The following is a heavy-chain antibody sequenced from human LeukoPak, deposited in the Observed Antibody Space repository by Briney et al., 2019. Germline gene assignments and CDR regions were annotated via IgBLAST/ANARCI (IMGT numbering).Heavy chain of an antibody. CDR1: GFTFSVFG. CDR2: IDDTGGTT. Sequence: GGSLRLSCAASGFTFSVFGMSWVRQAPGKGLEWVSDIDDTGGTTYYADSVKGRSTISRDNSKNTLYLQVNSLRAEDTAVYYCAKGAGYRSSGWYFDHWGQGTPVTVSS. CDR3: AKGAGYRSSGWYFDH. D-gene: IGHD6-19*01. V-gene: IGHV3-23*01. J-gene: IGHJ4*02.